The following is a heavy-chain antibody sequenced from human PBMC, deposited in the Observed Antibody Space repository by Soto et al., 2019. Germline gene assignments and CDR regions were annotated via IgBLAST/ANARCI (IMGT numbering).Heavy chain of an antibody. Sequence: QITLKESGPTLVKPAQTLTLTCTFSGFSLSSTRMAVGCIRQPPGKALEWLALIYWDDDKRYSPFLKSRLTITKDTSKTQVVLTMTNMDPVDTARYYCAHIVVAGLGYYFDYWGQGTLVTVSS. CDR1: GFSLSSTRMA. V-gene: IGHV2-5*02. D-gene: IGHD6-19*01. J-gene: IGHJ4*02. CDR3: AHIVVAGLGYYFDY. CDR2: IYWDDDK.